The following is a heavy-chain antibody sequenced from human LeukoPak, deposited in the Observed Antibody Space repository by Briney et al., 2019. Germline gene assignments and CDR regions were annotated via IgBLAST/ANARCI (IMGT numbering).Heavy chain of an antibody. J-gene: IGHJ4*02. Sequence: GGSLRLSCEASGFTFSNYGMHWVRQAPGKGLEWAAFIRHDGSKIYYADSVKGRFTISRDSSKSTLYLQTNSLRAEDTAVYYCARVHCSGGSCYSVNFDYWGQGTLVTVSS. CDR3: ARVHCSGGSCYSVNFDY. D-gene: IGHD2-15*01. CDR2: IRHDGSKI. V-gene: IGHV3-30*02. CDR1: GFTFSNYG.